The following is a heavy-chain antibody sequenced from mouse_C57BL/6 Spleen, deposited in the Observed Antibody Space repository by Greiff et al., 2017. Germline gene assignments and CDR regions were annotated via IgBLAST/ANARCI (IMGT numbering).Heavy chain of an antibody. V-gene: IGHV2-2*01. CDR3: ARSPRHGGSSSAWFAY. CDR1: GFSLTSYA. Sequence: VKLMESGPGLVQPSQSLSITCTVSGFSLTSYAVHWVRQSPGKGLEWLGVIWSGGSTDYNAAFISRLSISKDNSKSQVFFKMNSLQADDTAIYYCARSPRHGGSSSAWFAYWGQGTLVTVSA. D-gene: IGHD1-1*01. CDR2: IWSGGST. J-gene: IGHJ3*01.